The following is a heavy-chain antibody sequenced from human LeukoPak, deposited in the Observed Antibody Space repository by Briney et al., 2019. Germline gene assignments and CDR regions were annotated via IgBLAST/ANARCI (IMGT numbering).Heavy chain of an antibody. Sequence: ASVKVSCKASGYTFIGYYMHWVRQAPGQGLEWMGWINPNNGGTNYAQKFQGRVTMTRDTSISTAYMELSRLRSDDTAVYYCARVVKDSSSWYGPEYFQHWGQGTLVTVSS. CDR3: ARVVKDSSSWYGPEYFQH. J-gene: IGHJ1*01. D-gene: IGHD6-13*01. V-gene: IGHV1-2*02. CDR2: INPNNGGT. CDR1: GYTFIGYY.